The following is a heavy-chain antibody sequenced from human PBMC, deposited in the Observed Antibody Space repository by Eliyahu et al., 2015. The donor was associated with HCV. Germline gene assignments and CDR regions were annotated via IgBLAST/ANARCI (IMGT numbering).Heavy chain of an antibody. Sequence: QVQLVQSGAEVKKPGSSVKVSCXASGGTFSSYAISXXRXAPGQGLEWMGGIXPIFGTANYAQKVQGRVTITADKSTNTAYMELSSLRSEDTAVYYCARGKNSGSYYLRGQTAYYYGMDVWGQGTTVTVSS. J-gene: IGHJ6*02. CDR3: ARGKNSGSYYLRGQTAYYYGMDV. V-gene: IGHV1-69*06. CDR1: GGTFSSYA. D-gene: IGHD3-10*01. CDR2: IXPIFGTA.